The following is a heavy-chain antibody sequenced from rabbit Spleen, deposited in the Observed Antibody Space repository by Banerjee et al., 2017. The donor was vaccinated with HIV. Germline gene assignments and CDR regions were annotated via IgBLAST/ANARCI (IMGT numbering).Heavy chain of an antibody. J-gene: IGHJ4*01. D-gene: IGHD8-1*01. V-gene: IGHV1S7*01. Sequence: QQLEESGGGLVKPEGSLTLTCKASGFPFSSYYMNWVRQAPGKGLEWIGYIDPVFGITYYANWVNGRFSISRENAQNTVFLQMTSLTAADTATYFCARDGAGGSYFALWGPGTLVTVS. CDR2: IDPVFGIT. CDR1: GFPFSSYY. CDR3: ARDGAGGSYFAL.